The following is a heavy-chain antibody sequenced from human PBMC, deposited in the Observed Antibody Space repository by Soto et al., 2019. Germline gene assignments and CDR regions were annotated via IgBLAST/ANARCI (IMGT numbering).Heavy chain of an antibody. CDR3: ASKAVFGVVTYFDY. CDR2: IYYSGST. V-gene: IGHV4-30-4*01. Sequence: SETLSLTCTVSGGSISSGDYYWSWIRQPPGKGLEWIGYIYYSGSTYYNPSLKSRVTISVDTSKNQFSLKLSSVTAADTAVYYCASKAVFGVVTYFDYWGQGTLVTVSS. J-gene: IGHJ4*02. D-gene: IGHD3-3*01. CDR1: GGSISSGDYY.